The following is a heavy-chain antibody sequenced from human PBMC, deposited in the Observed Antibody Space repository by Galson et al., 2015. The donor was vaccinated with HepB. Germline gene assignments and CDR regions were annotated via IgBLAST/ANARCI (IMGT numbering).Heavy chain of an antibody. V-gene: IGHV3-23*01. Sequence: SLRLSCAASGFTFSSYAMSWVRQAPGKGLEWISAITGSGGNTYYADSVKGRFTISRDNSKNTLSLQMNSLRAEDTAVYYCAEDGDYSNYEWDQGTLVTVSS. CDR1: GFTFSSYA. CDR3: AEDGDYSNYE. CDR2: ITGSGGNT. D-gene: IGHD4-11*01. J-gene: IGHJ4*02.